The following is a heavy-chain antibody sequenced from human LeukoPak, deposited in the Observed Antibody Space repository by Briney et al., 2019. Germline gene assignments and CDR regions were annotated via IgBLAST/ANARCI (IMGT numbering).Heavy chain of an antibody. V-gene: IGHV1-18*01. J-gene: IGHJ4*02. D-gene: IGHD6-19*01. CDR1: GYTFTSYG. CDR3: AGFSSYSSGWYVGDY. Sequence: ASVKVSCKASGYTFTSYGISWVRQAPGQGLEWMGWISAYNGNTNYAQKLQGRVTMTTDTSTSTAYMELRSLRSDDTAVYYCAGFSSYSSGWYVGDYWGQGTLVTVSS. CDR2: ISAYNGNT.